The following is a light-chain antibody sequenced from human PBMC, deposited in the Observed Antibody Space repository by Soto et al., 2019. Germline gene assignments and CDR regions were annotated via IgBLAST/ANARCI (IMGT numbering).Light chain of an antibody. J-gene: IGLJ1*01. CDR3: QVWDSSTYV. CDR1: NIGSKN. CDR2: RDS. Sequence: SYELTQPLSVSVALGQTARITCGGNNIGSKNVHWYQQKPGQAPVLVIYRDSNRPSGIPERCSGSNSGNTATLTISRAQAGDEADYYCQVWDSSTYVFGTGTKLTVL. V-gene: IGLV3-9*01.